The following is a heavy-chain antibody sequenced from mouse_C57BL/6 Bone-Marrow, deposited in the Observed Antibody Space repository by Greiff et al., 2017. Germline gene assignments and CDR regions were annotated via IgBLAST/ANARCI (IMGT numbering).Heavy chain of an antibody. V-gene: IGHV1-81*01. CDR1: GYTFTSYG. D-gene: IGHD1-1*01. CDR3: ARDYQLHGDY. Sequence: VMLVESGAELARPGASVKLSCKASGYTFTSYGISWVKQRTGQGLEWIGEINPRSGNTYYNGKFKGKVTLAADKSSSTAYMELRSLTSKDSAVCLCARDYQLHGDYWGQRTSVTVSS. J-gene: IGHJ4*01. CDR2: INPRSGNT.